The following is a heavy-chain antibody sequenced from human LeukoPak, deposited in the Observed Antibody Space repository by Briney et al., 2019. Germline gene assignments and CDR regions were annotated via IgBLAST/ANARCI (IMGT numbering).Heavy chain of an antibody. D-gene: IGHD3-3*01. CDR2: INTDGSTT. V-gene: IGHV3-74*01. Sequence: GGSLRLSCAASGVTFSSYSMNWVRQAPGKGLVWVSRINTDGSTTNYADSVKGRSTISRDNAKNTLYLQMNSLRAEDTAVYYCARVLQGEWFFDYWGQGILVTVSS. J-gene: IGHJ4*02. CDR1: GVTFSSYS. CDR3: ARVLQGEWFFDY.